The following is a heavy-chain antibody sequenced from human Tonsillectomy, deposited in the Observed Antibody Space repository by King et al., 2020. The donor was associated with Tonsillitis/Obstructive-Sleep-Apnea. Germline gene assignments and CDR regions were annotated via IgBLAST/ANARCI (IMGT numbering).Heavy chain of an antibody. CDR3: ARSDIVVVPAATRRPWFDP. Sequence: LQLQESGPGLVKPSETLSLTCTVSGGSISSSSYYWGWIRQPPGKGLEWIGSIYYSGSTYYNPSLKSRVTISVDTSKNQFSLKRSSVTAADTAVYYCARSDIVVVPAATRRPWFDPWGQGTLVTVSS. J-gene: IGHJ5*02. V-gene: IGHV4-39*01. CDR2: IYYSGST. CDR1: GGSISSSSYY. D-gene: IGHD2-2*01.